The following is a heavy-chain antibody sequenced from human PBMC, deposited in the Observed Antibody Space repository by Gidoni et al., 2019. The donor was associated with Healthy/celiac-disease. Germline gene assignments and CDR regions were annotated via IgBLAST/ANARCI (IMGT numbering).Heavy chain of an antibody. J-gene: IGHJ1*01. D-gene: IGHD4-17*01. Sequence: QVQLQESGPGLVKPSETLSLTCAVSGYSLSSGYYWGWIRQPPGKGLEWIGSSYHSGSTYYNPSLKSRVTISVDTSKNQFSLKLSSVTAADTAVYYCARGYNDYGDYGYFQHWGQGTLVTVSS. V-gene: IGHV4-38-2*01. CDR1: GYSLSSGYY. CDR2: SYHSGST. CDR3: ARGYNDYGDYGYFQH.